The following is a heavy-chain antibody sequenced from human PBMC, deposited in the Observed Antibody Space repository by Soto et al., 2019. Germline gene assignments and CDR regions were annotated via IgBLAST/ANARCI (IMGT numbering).Heavy chain of an antibody. V-gene: IGHV4-34*01. D-gene: IGHD6-13*01. Sequence: SETRSLTCAVYGGSFSCYYWSWIRQPPGKGLEWIGEINHSGSTNYNPSLKSRVTISVDTSKNQFSLKLSSVTAADTAVYYCARVRQQLVRRNWFDPWGQGTLVTVPQ. J-gene: IGHJ5*02. CDR3: ARVRQQLVRRNWFDP. CDR2: INHSGST. CDR1: GGSFSCYY.